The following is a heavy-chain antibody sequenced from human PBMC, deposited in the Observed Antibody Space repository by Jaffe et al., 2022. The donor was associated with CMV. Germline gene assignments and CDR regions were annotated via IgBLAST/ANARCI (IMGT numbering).Heavy chain of an antibody. J-gene: IGHJ4*02. Sequence: QVQLQQWGAGLLKPSETLSLTCAVYGGSFSGYYWSWIRQPPGKGLEWIGEINHSGSTNYNPSLKSRVTISVDTSKNQFSLKLSSVTAADTAVYYCARATLTYYYDSSGYVDYWGQGTLVTVSS. CDR1: GGSFSGYY. V-gene: IGHV4-34*01. CDR2: INHSGST. CDR3: ARATLTYYYDSSGYVDY. D-gene: IGHD3-22*01.